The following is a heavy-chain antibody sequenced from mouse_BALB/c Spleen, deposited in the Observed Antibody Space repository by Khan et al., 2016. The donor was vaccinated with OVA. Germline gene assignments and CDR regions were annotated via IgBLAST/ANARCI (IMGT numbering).Heavy chain of an antibody. Sequence: VQLQQSGAELVRPGASVKISCKTFGSTFTNHHINWVKQRPGQGLDWIGYINPYNDYTSYNQKFKGKATLTVDKSSSTAYMERSSLTSEDSAVYYWARGGLVRAWFAYWGQGTLVTVSA. V-gene: IGHV1S45*01. CDR3: ARGGLVRAWFAY. J-gene: IGHJ3*01. D-gene: IGHD2-14*01. CDR2: INPYNDYT. CDR1: GSTFTNHH.